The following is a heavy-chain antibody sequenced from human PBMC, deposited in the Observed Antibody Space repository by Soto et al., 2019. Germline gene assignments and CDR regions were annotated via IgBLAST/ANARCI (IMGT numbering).Heavy chain of an antibody. V-gene: IGHV3-7*03. CDR2: INQDGGVT. CDR3: ARYYRGSGRYFFDY. CDR1: GFTFISSF. Sequence: GSLRLSCVASGFTFISSFMGWIRQAPGKGLEWVANINQDGGVTYYVDSVEGRFTISRDNTKDSLYLQMNSLRGEDTAIYYCARYYRGSGRYFFDYWGQGTPVTVSS. D-gene: IGHD6-19*01. J-gene: IGHJ4*02.